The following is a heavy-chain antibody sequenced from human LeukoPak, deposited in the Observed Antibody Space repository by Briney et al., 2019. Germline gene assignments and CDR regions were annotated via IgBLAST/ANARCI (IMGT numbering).Heavy chain of an antibody. CDR1: GGSFSTYY. V-gene: IGHV4-59*01. D-gene: IGHD1-1*01. J-gene: IGHJ4*02. CDR3: AIGTYKWTNFDY. CDR2: IYHSGST. Sequence: SETLSLTCTVSGGSFSTYYWSWIRQPPGKGLEWIGFIYHSGSTNYNPSLKSRVTMSVDTSKNQLSLNLSSVTAADTAVYYCAIGTYKWTNFDYWGQGTLVSVSS.